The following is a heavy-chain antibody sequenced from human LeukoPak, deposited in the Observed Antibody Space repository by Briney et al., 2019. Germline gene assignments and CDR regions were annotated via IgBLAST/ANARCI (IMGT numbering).Heavy chain of an antibody. J-gene: IGHJ3*02. CDR3: ARDDHIVVVTASDAFDI. CDR1: GYSISSGYY. CDR2: IYHSGST. D-gene: IGHD2-21*02. V-gene: IGHV4-38-2*02. Sequence: SSETLSLTCTVSGYSISSGYYWGWIRQPPGKGLEWIGSIYHSGSTYYNPSLKSRVTISVDTSKNQFSLKLSSVTAADTAVYYCARDDHIVVVTASDAFDIWGQGTMVTVSS.